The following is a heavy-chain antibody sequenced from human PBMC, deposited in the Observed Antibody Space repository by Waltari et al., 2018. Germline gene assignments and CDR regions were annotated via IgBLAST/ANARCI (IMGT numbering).Heavy chain of an antibody. CDR2: IYYSGST. CDR1: GGSISSYY. J-gene: IGHJ5*02. CDR3: ARGYNWFDP. D-gene: IGHD1-20*01. Sequence: QVQLQESGPGLVKPSETLSLTCTVSGGSISSYYWSWIRQPPGKGLEWIGCIYYSGSTNYNPALKSRVTISVDTSKNQFSLKLSSVTAADTAVYYCARGYNWFDPWGQGTLVTVSS. V-gene: IGHV4-59*01.